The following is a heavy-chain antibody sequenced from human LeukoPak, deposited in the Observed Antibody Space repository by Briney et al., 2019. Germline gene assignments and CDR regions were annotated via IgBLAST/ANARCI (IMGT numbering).Heavy chain of an antibody. D-gene: IGHD1-26*01. CDR3: ARDEVGAPYDI. Sequence: PGGSLRLSCAASGFTFSGYWMSWVRQAPGKGLEWVSSISSSSSYIYYADSVKGRFTISRDNAKNSLYLQMNSLRAEDTAVYYCARDEVGAPYDIWGQGTMVTVSS. CDR2: ISSSSSYI. V-gene: IGHV3-21*01. CDR1: GFTFSGYW. J-gene: IGHJ3*02.